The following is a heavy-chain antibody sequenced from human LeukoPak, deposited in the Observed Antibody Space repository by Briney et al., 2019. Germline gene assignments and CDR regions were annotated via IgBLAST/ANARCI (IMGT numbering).Heavy chain of an antibody. CDR1: GYTFTGYY. CDR3: ARRSYSSSWRFDP. V-gene: IGHV1-2*02. CDR2: INPNSGGT. D-gene: IGHD6-13*01. Sequence: ASVKVSCKASGYTFTGYYMHWVRQAPGQGLEWMGWINPNSGGTNYAQKFQGRVTMTRDTSISTAYMELSRLRSDDTAVYYCARRSYSSSWRFDPWGQGTLVTVSS. J-gene: IGHJ5*02.